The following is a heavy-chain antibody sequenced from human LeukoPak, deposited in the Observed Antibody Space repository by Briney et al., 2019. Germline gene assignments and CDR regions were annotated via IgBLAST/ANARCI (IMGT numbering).Heavy chain of an antibody. D-gene: IGHD3-16*01. CDR1: GFSFSSQW. CDR3: ARDSRGGDYFDY. J-gene: IGHJ4*02. Sequence: GGSLRLSCAASGFSFSSQWMSWVRQAPGKGLEWVAIVNQGGTGKYYVDSVKGRFTISRDNAKNSLYLQMNSLRAEDTAVYYCARDSRGGDYFDYWGQGTLVTVSS. V-gene: IGHV3-7*01. CDR2: VNQGGTGK.